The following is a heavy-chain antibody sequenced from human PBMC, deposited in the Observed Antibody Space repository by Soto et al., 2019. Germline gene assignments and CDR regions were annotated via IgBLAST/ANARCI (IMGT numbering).Heavy chain of an antibody. Sequence: GGSLRLSCAASGFTFSSYAMSWVRQAPGKGLEWVSAISGSGGSTYYADSVKGRFTISRDNSKNTLYLQMNSLRAEDTAVYYCAKDYDFWSGYYMGGDNWFDPWGQGTLVTV. D-gene: IGHD3-3*01. CDR3: AKDYDFWSGYYMGGDNWFDP. CDR1: GFTFSSYA. J-gene: IGHJ5*02. V-gene: IGHV3-23*01. CDR2: ISGSGGST.